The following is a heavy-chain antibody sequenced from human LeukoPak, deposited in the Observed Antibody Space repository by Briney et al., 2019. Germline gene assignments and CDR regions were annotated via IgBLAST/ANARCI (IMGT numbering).Heavy chain of an antibody. CDR3: ARVGIQLWLRGAFDI. V-gene: IGHV4-30-2*01. CDR1: GGSISSGGYS. CDR2: IYHSGST. Sequence: SETLSLTCAVSGGSISSGGYSWSWIRQPPGKGREGIGYIYHSGSTYYNPSLKSRVTISVDRSKNQFSPKLSSVTAADTAVYYCARVGIQLWLRGAFDIWGQGTMVTVSS. J-gene: IGHJ3*02. D-gene: IGHD5-18*01.